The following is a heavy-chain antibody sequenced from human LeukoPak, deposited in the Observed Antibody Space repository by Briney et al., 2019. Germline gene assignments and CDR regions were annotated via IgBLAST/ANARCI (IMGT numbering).Heavy chain of an antibody. J-gene: IGHJ5*02. CDR1: GYTLTAYY. D-gene: IGHD2-15*01. Sequence: ASVKVSCKASGYTLTAYYIYWVRQAPGQGLEWMGRINPNSGGTDYAQNFQGRVTMTRDTSISTAYMELSRLTSADTAVSYCARGYCSGGTCYLVENWLDPWGQGTLVTVSS. CDR3: ARGYCSGGTCYLVENWLDP. CDR2: INPNSGGT. V-gene: IGHV1-2*06.